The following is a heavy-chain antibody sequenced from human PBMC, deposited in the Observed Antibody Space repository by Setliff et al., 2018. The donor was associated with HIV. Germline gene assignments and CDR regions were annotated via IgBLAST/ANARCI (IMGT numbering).Heavy chain of an antibody. J-gene: IGHJ4*02. CDR2: MYDGGTT. Sequence: PGGSLRLSCAVSGFTVSYNYMTWVRQAPGKRLEWVALMYDGGTTHYSDSVKGRFTISRDISKNTLDLQMNSLRVDDTAVYYCAKGSGFYDYWGQGTLVNVSS. CDR3: AKGSGFYDY. V-gene: IGHV3-53*01. CDR1: GFTVSYNY. D-gene: IGHD3-22*01.